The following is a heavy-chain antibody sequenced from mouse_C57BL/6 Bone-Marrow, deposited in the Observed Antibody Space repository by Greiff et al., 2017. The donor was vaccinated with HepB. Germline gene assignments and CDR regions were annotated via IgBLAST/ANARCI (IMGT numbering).Heavy chain of an antibody. D-gene: IGHD2-1*01. CDR3: TGIYYGNFHWYFDV. CDR2: IDPETGGT. CDR1: GYTFTDYE. V-gene: IGHV1-15*01. Sequence: VQLQQSGAELVRPGASVTLSCKASGYTFTDYEMHWVKQTPVHGLEWIGAIDPETGGTAYNQKFKGKAILTADKSSSTAYMELRSLTSEDSAVYYCTGIYYGNFHWYFDVWGTGTTVTVSS. J-gene: IGHJ1*03.